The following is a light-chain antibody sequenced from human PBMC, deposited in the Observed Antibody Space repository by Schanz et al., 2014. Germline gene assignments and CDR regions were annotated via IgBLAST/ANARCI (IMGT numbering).Light chain of an antibody. CDR1: QSVSSSY. CDR3: QQYHNWPPWT. J-gene: IGKJ1*01. CDR2: GAS. V-gene: IGKV3-20*01. Sequence: EIVLTQSPGTLSLSPGERATLSCRASQSVSSSYLAWYQQKPGQAPRLIIHGASSRATGIPDRISGSGSGTDFTLTISSLQSEDFAVYYCQQYHNWPPWTFGQGTKVDIK.